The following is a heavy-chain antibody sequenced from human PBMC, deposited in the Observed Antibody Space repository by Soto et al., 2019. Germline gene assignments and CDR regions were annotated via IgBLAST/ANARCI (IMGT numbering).Heavy chain of an antibody. Sequence: QVQLVQSGGEVKRPGASVKVSCKTSGYTFSNYGIPWVRQAPGQPLGWLGWISLYSDGTNYAQKFQGRVSMTTDTSTTTAYMELRSLRSDDTAVYYCARVVPGAEAWFGPWGQGTLVTVSS. CDR2: ISLYSDGT. V-gene: IGHV1-18*01. J-gene: IGHJ5*02. D-gene: IGHD2-2*01. CDR1: GYTFSNYG. CDR3: ARVVPGAEAWFGP.